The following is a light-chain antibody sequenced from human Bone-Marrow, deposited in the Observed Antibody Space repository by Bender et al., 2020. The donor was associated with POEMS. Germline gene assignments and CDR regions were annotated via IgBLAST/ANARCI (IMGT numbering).Light chain of an antibody. CDR1: SNDIGVSDY. J-gene: IGLJ2*01. CDR3: SSYTRIPVV. Sequence: QSALTQPASVSGSPGQSITISCTGTSNDIGVSDYVSWHQHHPGEAPKLMMYDVTRRPSGVSNRFSGSKSGRTASLTISGLQADDEATYYCSSYTRIPVVFGGGNKLTVL. CDR2: DVT. V-gene: IGLV2-14*03.